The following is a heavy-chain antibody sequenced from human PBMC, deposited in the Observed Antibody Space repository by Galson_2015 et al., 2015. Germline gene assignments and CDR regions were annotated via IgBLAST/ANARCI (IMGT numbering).Heavy chain of an antibody. V-gene: IGHV3-9*01. J-gene: IGHJ2*01. CDR1: GFTFDDYA. Sequence: SLRLSCAASGFTFDDYAMHWVRQAPGKGLEWVSGISWNSGSIGYADSVKGRFTISREDATNSLYLQMNSLTVEDTAVYFCAKAGLPGAWYFDLWGRGTLVTVSS. D-gene: IGHD2-15*01. CDR3: AKAGLPGAWYFDL. CDR2: ISWNSGSI.